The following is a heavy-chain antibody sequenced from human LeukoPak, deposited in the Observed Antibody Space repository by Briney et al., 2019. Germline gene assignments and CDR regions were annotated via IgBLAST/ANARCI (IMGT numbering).Heavy chain of an antibody. CDR2: INPNSGDT. CDR3: VRGAIDY. CDR1: GYTFTCYY. J-gene: IGHJ4*02. D-gene: IGHD4/OR15-4a*01. Sequence: ASVKVSCKASGYTFTCYYMHWVRQAPGQGLEWMGRINPNSGDTNYAQKFQGRVTMTRVTSIRTAYMELSRLGSDDTAVYYCVRGAIDYWGQGTLVAVSS. V-gene: IGHV1-2*06.